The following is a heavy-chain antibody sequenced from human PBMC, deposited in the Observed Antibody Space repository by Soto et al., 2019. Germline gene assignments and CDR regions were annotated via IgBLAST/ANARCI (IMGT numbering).Heavy chain of an antibody. Sequence: EVYLVESGGGSVQPGGSLSLSCAASGFTFSDHYMNWVRQAPGKGLEWVGRSRNRANGYTTEYAASVKGRFTISRDDSKNSLYLQMSYLETEDTAIYYCVRDLTATGTYYFDLWGQGTLATVSS. CDR1: GFTFSDHY. D-gene: IGHD1-7*01. J-gene: IGHJ4*02. CDR2: SRNRANGYTT. V-gene: IGHV3-72*01. CDR3: VRDLTATGTYYFDL.